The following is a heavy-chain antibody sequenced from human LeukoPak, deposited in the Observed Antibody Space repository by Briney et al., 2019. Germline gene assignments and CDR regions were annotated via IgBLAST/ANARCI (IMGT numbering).Heavy chain of an antibody. Sequence: SETLSLTCAVYGFSFSGYYWSWIRQAPGKGLEWIGEINHSGSTNYNPSLKSRVTISVDTSKNQFSLKLSSVTAADTAVYYCARGAAGTGRWFDPWGQGTLVTVSS. D-gene: IGHD6-13*01. CDR3: ARGAAGTGRWFDP. CDR1: GFSFSGYY. CDR2: INHSGST. V-gene: IGHV4-34*01. J-gene: IGHJ5*02.